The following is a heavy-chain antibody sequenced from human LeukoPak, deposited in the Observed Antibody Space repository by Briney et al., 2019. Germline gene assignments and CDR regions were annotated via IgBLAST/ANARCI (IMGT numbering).Heavy chain of an antibody. CDR2: IQNDASTE. V-gene: IGHV3-33*05. Sequence: GGSLGLSCAASGFIFSHYGMHWVRQAPGKGLEWVAVIQNDASTENFADSVKGRFTISRDNSKNTVFLQMNSLRVEDTAVYYCARELSQIVWGGLDYGGQGTLVSVSS. CDR1: GFIFSHYG. CDR3: ARELSQIVWGGLDY. J-gene: IGHJ4*02. D-gene: IGHD2-21*01.